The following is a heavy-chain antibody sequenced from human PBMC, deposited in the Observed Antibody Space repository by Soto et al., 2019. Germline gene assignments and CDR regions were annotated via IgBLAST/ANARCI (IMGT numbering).Heavy chain of an antibody. D-gene: IGHD2-8*01. Sequence: SETLSLTCNVSGASIYTYYWNWIRQSPGKGLEWIGYISHAGSTHYNPSLRSQVSMSVDTSKNHFSLRLTYLTAADTAVYFCARDTNSLDLWGQGILVTVSS. CDR3: ARDTNSLDL. J-gene: IGHJ5*02. CDR1: GASIYTYY. CDR2: ISHAGST. V-gene: IGHV4-59*12.